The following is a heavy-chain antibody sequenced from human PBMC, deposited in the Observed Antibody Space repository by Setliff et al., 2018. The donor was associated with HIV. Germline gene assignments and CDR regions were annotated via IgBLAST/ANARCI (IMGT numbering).Heavy chain of an antibody. D-gene: IGHD2-15*01. CDR2: IYYTGTT. CDR3: ARESSRVPWSPDAFDI. Sequence: SETLSLTCAVYGGSFSSHHWSWIRQPPGKGLEWIGYIYYTGTTKYNPSLKSRVTMSVDTSKNQFSLKLSSVTAADSAVYYCARESSRVPWSPDAFDIWGQGTRVTVSS. J-gene: IGHJ3*02. CDR1: GGSFSSHH. V-gene: IGHV4-59*11.